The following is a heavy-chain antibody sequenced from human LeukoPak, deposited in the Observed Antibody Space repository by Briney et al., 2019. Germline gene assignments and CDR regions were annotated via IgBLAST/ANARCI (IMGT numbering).Heavy chain of an antibody. CDR2: INSNSGAT. Sequence: GASVKVSCKTSGHPFTGYYIHWVRQAPGQGPEWMGWINSNSGATNYAQKFQGRLTVTRDTSVTTAYMELSRLRSDDTAMYYCTTYNNGWYWELDYWGQGTLVSVSS. CDR1: GHPFTGYY. CDR3: TTYNNGWYWELDY. V-gene: IGHV1-2*02. J-gene: IGHJ4*02. D-gene: IGHD6-19*01.